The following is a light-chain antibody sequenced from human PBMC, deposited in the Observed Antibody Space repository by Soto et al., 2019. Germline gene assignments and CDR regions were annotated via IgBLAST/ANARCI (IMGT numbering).Light chain of an antibody. J-gene: IGKJ2*01. CDR1: WNVGSS. V-gene: IGKV3-11*01. CDR3: QNGRT. CDR2: DAS. Sequence: FVLTQSPATLSLSPGERATLSCRASWNVGSSLAWHQQKPGQAPRLLMYDASKRPTGIPARFSGSGSGTDFTLPSSSLEAEDFAVYYCQNGRTFGQGTRLEIK.